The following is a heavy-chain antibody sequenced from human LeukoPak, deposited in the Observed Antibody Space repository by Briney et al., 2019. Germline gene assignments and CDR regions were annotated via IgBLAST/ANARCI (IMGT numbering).Heavy chain of an antibody. V-gene: IGHV3-30*02. CDR2: IRYDGINK. CDR1: GFTFSSYG. J-gene: IGHJ4*02. Sequence: GGSLRLSCVASGFTFSSYGIHWVRQAPGKGLEWLSFIRYDGINKYYADSVKGRFTLSRDNSKNTVYLEMNSLRPEDTAVYYCAKDYIVSSSPIYYFDSWGQGTLVTVSS. CDR3: AKDYIVSSSPIYYFDS. D-gene: IGHD6-6*01.